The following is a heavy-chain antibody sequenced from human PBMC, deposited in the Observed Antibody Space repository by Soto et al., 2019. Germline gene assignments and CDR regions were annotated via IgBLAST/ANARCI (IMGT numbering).Heavy chain of an antibody. D-gene: IGHD3-22*01. V-gene: IGHV4-39*07. CDR3: AAYYYDSRSIDY. J-gene: IGHJ4*02. Sequence: SETLSLTCTVSGGSISSSSYYWGWIRQPPGKGLEWIGSIYYSGSTYYNPSLKSRVTISVDTSKNQFSLKLSSVTAADTAVYYCAAYYYDSRSIDYWGQGTLVTVSS. CDR2: IYYSGST. CDR1: GGSISSSSYY.